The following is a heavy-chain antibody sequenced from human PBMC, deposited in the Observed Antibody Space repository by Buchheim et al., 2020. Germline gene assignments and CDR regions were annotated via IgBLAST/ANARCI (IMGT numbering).Heavy chain of an antibody. CDR2: ISYDGSNK. D-gene: IGHD5-12*01. CDR3: AKDAAWLSQPTYYFDY. V-gene: IGHV3-30*18. Sequence: QVQLVESGGGVVQPGRSLRLSCAASVFTFSSYGLHWVRQAPGKGLEWVAVISYDGSNKYYADSVKGRFTISRDNPNLYFQRNSLRAEDTAVYYCAKDAAWLSQPTYYFDYWGQGTL. J-gene: IGHJ4*02. CDR1: VFTFSSYG.